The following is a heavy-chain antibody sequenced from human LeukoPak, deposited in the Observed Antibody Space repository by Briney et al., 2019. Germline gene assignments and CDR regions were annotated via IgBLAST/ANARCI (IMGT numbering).Heavy chain of an antibody. CDR2: INHSGST. CDR1: GGSFSGYY. CDR3: ARETAAGFYYGMDV. Sequence: SETPSLTCAVYGGSFSGYYWSWIRQPPGKGLEWIGEINHSGSTNYNPSLKSRVTISVDTSKNQFSLKLSSVTAADTAVYYCARETAAGFYYGMDVWGKGTTVTVSS. V-gene: IGHV4-34*01. D-gene: IGHD6-13*01. J-gene: IGHJ6*04.